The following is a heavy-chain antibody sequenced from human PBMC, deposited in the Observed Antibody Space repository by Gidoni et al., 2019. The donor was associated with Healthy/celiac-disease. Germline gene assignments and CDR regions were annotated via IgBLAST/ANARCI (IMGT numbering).Heavy chain of an antibody. CDR1: GYSFTSYW. J-gene: IGHJ4*02. Sequence: DVQLVQSGAEVKKPGESLRISCKGSGYSFTSYWISWVRQMPGKGLEWKGRIDPRDSYTNYSPSFQGNVTISADKSISTAYLQWSSLKASDTAMYYCARHWNDFEEALGYWGQGTLVTVSS. V-gene: IGHV5-10-1*03. CDR3: ARHWNDFEEALGY. CDR2: IDPRDSYT. D-gene: IGHD1-1*01.